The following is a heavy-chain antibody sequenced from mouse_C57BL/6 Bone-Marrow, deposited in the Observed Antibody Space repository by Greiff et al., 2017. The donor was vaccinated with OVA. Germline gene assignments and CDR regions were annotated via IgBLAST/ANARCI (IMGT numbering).Heavy chain of an antibody. CDR2: IAPSSSYI. D-gene: IGHD1-1*01. J-gene: IGHJ2*01. CDR3: ALYGSRLYLLY. V-gene: IGHV1-59*01. CDR1: GYTFTNYW. Sequence: QVQLQQPGAELVRPGTSVKLSCKASGYTFTNYWMTWVKQRPGQGLEWIGVIAPSSSYINYNQKFKGRATLTVDTSSSTAYMHLSSLTSEDSAVYCCALYGSRLYLLYWGQGPTLT.